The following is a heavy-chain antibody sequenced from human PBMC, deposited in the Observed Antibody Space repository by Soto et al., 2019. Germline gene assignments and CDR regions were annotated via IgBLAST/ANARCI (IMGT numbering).Heavy chain of an antibody. CDR1: GGSISSYY. CDR2: IYTSGST. Sequence: TETLSLTCTVSGGSISSYYWSWIRQPPGKGLEWIGYIYTSGSTNYNPSLKSRVTMSVDTSKNQFSLKLSSVTAADTAVYYCARDIEVFDYWGQGTLVTVSS. V-gene: IGHV4-4*08. J-gene: IGHJ4*02. D-gene: IGHD3-16*02. CDR3: ARDIEVFDY.